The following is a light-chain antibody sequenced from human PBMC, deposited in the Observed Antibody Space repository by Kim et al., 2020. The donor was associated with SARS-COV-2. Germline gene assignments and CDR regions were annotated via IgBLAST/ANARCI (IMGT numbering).Light chain of an antibody. CDR2: GAS. CDR1: QGLSSN. J-gene: IGKJ5*01. V-gene: IGKV3-15*01. Sequence: EIVLTQSPATLSLSPGERATLSCRASQGLSSNLAWYQQKPGQAPRLLIYGASIRATGIPDRFTGSGSWTDFTLTISSLQSEDFAVYYCQHYKMWPPITFGQGTRLEIK. CDR3: QHYKMWPPIT.